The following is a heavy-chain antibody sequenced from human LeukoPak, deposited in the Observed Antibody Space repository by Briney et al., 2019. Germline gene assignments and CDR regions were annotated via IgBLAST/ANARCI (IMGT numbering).Heavy chain of an antibody. D-gene: IGHD3-22*01. CDR3: ARVSHYDSSGYYYFDY. CDR1: GGSISSGDYY. V-gene: IGHV4-30-4*08. J-gene: IGHJ4*02. Sequence: SQTLSLTCTVSGGSISSGDYYWSWIRQPPGKGLEWIGYIYYSGSTYYNPSLKSRVTRLVDTSKNQFSLKLSSVTAADTAVYYCARVSHYDSSGYYYFDYWGQGTLVTVSS. CDR2: IYYSGST.